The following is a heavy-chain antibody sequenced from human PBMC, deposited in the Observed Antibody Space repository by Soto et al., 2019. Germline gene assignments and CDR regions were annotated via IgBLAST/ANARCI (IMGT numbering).Heavy chain of an antibody. CDR3: AREGSNWSGYLHNWFDP. D-gene: IGHD3-3*01. V-gene: IGHV1-2*04. CDR1: GYTFTGYY. Sequence: GASVKVSCKASGYTFTGYYMHWVRPAQGQGLEWMGWINPNSGGTNYAQKFQGWVTMTRDTSISTAYMELSRLRSDDTAVYYCAREGSNWSGYLHNWFDPWGQGTLVTVSS. J-gene: IGHJ5*02. CDR2: INPNSGGT.